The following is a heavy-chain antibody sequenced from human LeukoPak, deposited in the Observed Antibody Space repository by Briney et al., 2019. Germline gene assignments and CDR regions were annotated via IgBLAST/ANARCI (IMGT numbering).Heavy chain of an antibody. CDR1: GFTFSSYA. J-gene: IGHJ5*02. Sequence: PGGSLRLSCAASGFTFSSYAMSWVRQAPGKGLEWVSGISGSGGSTYYADSVKGRFTISRDNSKNTLYLQMNSLRAEDTAVYYCAKGGGITIFLGWFDPWGQGTLVTVSS. D-gene: IGHD3-9*01. CDR3: AKGGGITIFLGWFDP. CDR2: ISGSGGST. V-gene: IGHV3-23*01.